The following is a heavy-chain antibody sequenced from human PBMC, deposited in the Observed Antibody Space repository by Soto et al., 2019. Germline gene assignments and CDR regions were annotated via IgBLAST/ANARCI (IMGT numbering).Heavy chain of an antibody. J-gene: IGHJ6*02. CDR2: ISYDGNNK. Sequence: QVQLVESGGGVVQPGRSLRLSCAASGFTFSSYVMYWVRQAPGKGLEWVAVISYDGNNKYYADSVKGRFTISRDNSKNTLYLQMNSLRAEDTAVYYCARAGCDGGSCYTLVGLRYGMDVWAQGTTVTVSS. CDR1: GFTFSSYV. CDR3: ARAGCDGGSCYTLVGLRYGMDV. V-gene: IGHV3-30-3*01. D-gene: IGHD2-15*01.